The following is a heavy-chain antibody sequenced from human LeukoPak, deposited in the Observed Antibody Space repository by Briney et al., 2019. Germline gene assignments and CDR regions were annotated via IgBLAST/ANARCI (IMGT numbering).Heavy chain of an antibody. CDR1: GYTLTELS. J-gene: IGHJ4*02. V-gene: IGHV1-24*01. CDR3: ATGRKYYDFWSGYFLY. Sequence: ASAKVSCKVSGYTLTELSMHWVRQAPGKGLEWMGGFDPEDGETIYAQKFQGRVTMTEDTSTDTAYMELSSLRSEDTAVYYCATGRKYYDFWSGYFLYWGQGTLVTVPS. D-gene: IGHD3-3*01. CDR2: FDPEDGET.